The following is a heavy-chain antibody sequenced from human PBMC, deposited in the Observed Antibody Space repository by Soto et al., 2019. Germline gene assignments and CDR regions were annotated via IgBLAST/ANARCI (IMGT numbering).Heavy chain of an antibody. CDR3: ARGLRLVVPAAIPGYYYYYGMDV. CDR2: INHSGST. CDR1: GGSFSGYY. J-gene: IGHJ6*02. D-gene: IGHD2-2*01. V-gene: IGHV4-34*01. Sequence: KTSETLSLTCAVYGGSFSGYYWSWIRQPPGKGLEWIGEINHSGSTNYNPSLKSRVTISVDTSKNQFSLKLSSVTAADTAVYYCARGLRLVVPAAIPGYYYYYGMDVWGQGTTVTVSS.